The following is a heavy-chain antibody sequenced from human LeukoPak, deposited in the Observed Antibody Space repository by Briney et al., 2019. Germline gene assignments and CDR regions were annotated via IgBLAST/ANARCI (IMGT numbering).Heavy chain of an antibody. CDR3: ARDGAKIYSGYDNYYFDY. V-gene: IGHV3-7*01. CDR1: GFTFSSYW. J-gene: IGHJ4*02. D-gene: IGHD5-12*01. CDR2: IKQDGSEK. Sequence: GGSLRLSCAASGFTFSSYWMSWVRQAPGKGLEWVANIKQDGSEKYYVDSVKGRFIISRDNAENSLYLQMNSLRAEDTAVYYCARDGAKIYSGYDNYYFDYWGQGTLVTVSS.